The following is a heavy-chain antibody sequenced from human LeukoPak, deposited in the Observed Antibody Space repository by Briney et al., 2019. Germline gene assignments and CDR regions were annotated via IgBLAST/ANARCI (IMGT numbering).Heavy chain of an antibody. D-gene: IGHD2-2*02. J-gene: IGHJ6*02. Sequence: GGSLRLSCAASGFTFSSYAMPWVRQAPGKGLEWVAVISYDGSNKYYADSVKGRFTISRDNPKNTLYLQMNSLRAEDTAVYYCAREVVPAAIWIYYYYYGMDVWGQGTTVTVSS. CDR2: ISYDGSNK. V-gene: IGHV3-30-3*01. CDR3: AREVVPAAIWIYYYYYGMDV. CDR1: GFTFSSYA.